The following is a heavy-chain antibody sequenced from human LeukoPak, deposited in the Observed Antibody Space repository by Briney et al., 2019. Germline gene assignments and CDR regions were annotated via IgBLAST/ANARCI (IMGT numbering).Heavy chain of an antibody. CDR2: IYHSGST. D-gene: IGHD2-2*01. CDR1: GYSISSGYY. CDR3: ARHPDSSSTSCYHDAFDI. Sequence: SETLSLTCTVTGYSISSGYYWGWIRQPPGKGLEGIGSIYHSGSTYYNPSLKSRVTISVDTSKNQFSLKLSSVTAADTAVYYCARHPDSSSTSCYHDAFDIWGQGTMVTVSS. J-gene: IGHJ3*02. V-gene: IGHV4-38-2*02.